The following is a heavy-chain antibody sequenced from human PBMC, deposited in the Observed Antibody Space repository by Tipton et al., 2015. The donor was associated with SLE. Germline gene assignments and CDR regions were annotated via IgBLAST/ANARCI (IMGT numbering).Heavy chain of an antibody. CDR2: IYYSGST. CDR1: GGSISSYY. Sequence: TLSLTCTVSGGSISSYYWSWIRQPPGKGLEWIGYIYYSGSTNYNPSLKGRVTISVDTSKNQFSLKLSSVTAADTAVYYCARIRWDALLGGRFDPWGQGTLVTVSS. V-gene: IGHV4-59*12. D-gene: IGHD2-15*01. J-gene: IGHJ5*02. CDR3: ARIRWDALLGGRFDP.